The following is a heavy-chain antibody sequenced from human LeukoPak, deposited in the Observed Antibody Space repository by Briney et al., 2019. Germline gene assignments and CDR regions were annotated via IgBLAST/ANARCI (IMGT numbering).Heavy chain of an antibody. Sequence: GGSLRLSCAASDFTFSDYAMSWVRQAPGKGLEWVSSISGSGSNTYYADSVKGRFTISRDSAKNTLYLQMDSLRAEDTAVYYCASYGGFDYFDFWGQGTLVTVSS. D-gene: IGHD4-23*01. CDR1: DFTFSDYA. CDR3: ASYGGFDYFDF. CDR2: ISGSGSNT. J-gene: IGHJ4*02. V-gene: IGHV3-23*01.